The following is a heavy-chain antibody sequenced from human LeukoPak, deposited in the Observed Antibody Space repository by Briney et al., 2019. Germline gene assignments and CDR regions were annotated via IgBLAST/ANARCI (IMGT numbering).Heavy chain of an antibody. D-gene: IGHD5/OR15-5a*01. CDR2: FYYTGST. V-gene: IGHV4-61*01. J-gene: IGHJ4*02. CDR1: GGSVSGGSYY. Sequence: SETLSLTCTVSGGSVSGGSYYWSWTRQPPGKGLEWIGYFYYTGSTNYNPSLKSRVTISVDTSENQFSLRLSSVTAADTAVYYCASGQSLVSNDYWGQGILVTVSS. CDR3: ASGQSLVSNDY.